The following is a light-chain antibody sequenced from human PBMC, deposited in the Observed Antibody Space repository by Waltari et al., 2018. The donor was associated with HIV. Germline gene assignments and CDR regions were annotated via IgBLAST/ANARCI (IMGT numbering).Light chain of an antibody. CDR1: SSDGGGSNY. Sequence: QSALTPPASVSGSPGQSITISCTATSSDGGGSNYVSWYQQHPGRAPKLMIYHVSNRPSGVSNRFSGSKSGNTASLTISGLQAEDEADYYCTSYTSSNTLVIFGGGTKLTVL. J-gene: IGLJ2*01. V-gene: IGLV2-14*03. CDR2: HVS. CDR3: TSYTSSNTLVI.